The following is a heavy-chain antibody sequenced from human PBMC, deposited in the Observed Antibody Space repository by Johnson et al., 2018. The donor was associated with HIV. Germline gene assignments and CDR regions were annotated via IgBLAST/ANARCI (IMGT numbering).Heavy chain of an antibody. J-gene: IGHJ3*01. D-gene: IGHD4-17*01. CDR3: ARDSTPWGGDYVGYAFDL. Sequence: VQLVESGGGVVRPGGSLRLSCAASGFTFDDYAMHWVRQAPGKGLEWVSLISWDGGSTYYADPVTGRFSISRDNATNSLYLQMSSLRAEDTAVYFCARDSTPWGGDYVGYAFDLWGQGTMVTVSS. CDR2: ISWDGGST. V-gene: IGHV3-43D*03. CDR1: GFTFDDYA.